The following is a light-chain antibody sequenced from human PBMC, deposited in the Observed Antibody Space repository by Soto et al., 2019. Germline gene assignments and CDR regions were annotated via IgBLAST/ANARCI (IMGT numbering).Light chain of an antibody. Sequence: DIQMTHSPSTLSLSVGYRVTITCRASQTISSWLAWYQQKPGKAPKLLIYKAATLKSGVPSRFSGSGSGTEFPLTISSLQHDDFANYYCQHYNSYSEAFGQGTKVDIK. J-gene: IGKJ1*01. CDR2: KAA. CDR3: QHYNSYSEA. V-gene: IGKV1-5*03. CDR1: QTISSW.